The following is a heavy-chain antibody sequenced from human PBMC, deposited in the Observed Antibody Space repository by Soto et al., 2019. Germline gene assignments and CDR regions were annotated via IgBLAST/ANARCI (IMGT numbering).Heavy chain of an antibody. V-gene: IGHV4-30-4*01. CDR1: GGSISSGDFY. D-gene: IGHD4-17*01. CDR3: DRADDFSDRFDY. CDR2: IYYSGST. Sequence: SLALTCPVSGGSISSGDFYWSWIRQPPGKGLELIGNIYYSGSTYYNQSLMSRAIMSVDTSQNQFSLKLSSLTAADTAVYFCDRADDFSDRFDYLGQGALVTVS. J-gene: IGHJ4*02.